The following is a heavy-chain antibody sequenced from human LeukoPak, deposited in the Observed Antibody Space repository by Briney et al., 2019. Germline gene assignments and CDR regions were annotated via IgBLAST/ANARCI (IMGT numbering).Heavy chain of an antibody. CDR1: GFTFDDYG. CDR2: INWNGGST. Sequence: GGSLRLSCAASGFTFDDYGMSWVRQALGKGLEWVSGINWNGGSTGYADSVKGRFTISRDNAKNSLYLQMNSLRAEDTALYYCARSHYYYYMDVWGKGTTVTVSS. J-gene: IGHJ6*03. CDR3: ARSHYYYYMDV. V-gene: IGHV3-20*04.